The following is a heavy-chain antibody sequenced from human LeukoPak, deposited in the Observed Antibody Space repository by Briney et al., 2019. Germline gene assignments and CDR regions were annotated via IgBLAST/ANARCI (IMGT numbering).Heavy chain of an antibody. CDR1: GGSISSYY. Sequence: SETLSLTCTVSGGSISSYYWSWIRQPPGKGLEWIGYIYYSGSTNYNPSLKSRVTISVDTSKNQFSLKLSSVTAAETAVYYCAKGAGGFSYYNWFDPWGQGTLVTVSS. D-gene: IGHD5-18*01. CDR2: IYYSGST. J-gene: IGHJ5*02. V-gene: IGHV4-59*08. CDR3: AKGAGGFSYYNWFDP.